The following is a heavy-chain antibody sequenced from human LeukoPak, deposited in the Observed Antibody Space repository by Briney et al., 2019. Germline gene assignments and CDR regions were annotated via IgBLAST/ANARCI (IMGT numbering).Heavy chain of an antibody. CDR3: ARGDLKYSSSSDYYYYMDV. Sequence: SETLSLTCTVSGGSISSYYWSWSRQPAGMGLEWIGRIYTSGSTNYNPSLRSRVTMSVDTSKNQFSLKLSSVTAADTAVYYCARGDLKYSSSSDYYYYMDVWGKGTTVTVSS. CDR1: GGSISSYY. D-gene: IGHD6-6*01. J-gene: IGHJ6*03. CDR2: IYTSGST. V-gene: IGHV4-4*07.